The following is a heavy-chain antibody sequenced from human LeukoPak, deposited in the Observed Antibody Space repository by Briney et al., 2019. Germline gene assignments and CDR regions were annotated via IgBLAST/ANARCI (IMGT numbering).Heavy chain of an antibody. D-gene: IGHD3-16*02. CDR1: GGSIGTYY. CDR3: ARHIGGGIEDMDV. J-gene: IGHJ6*03. CDR2: IYVTGN. Sequence: SETLSLTCTVSGGSIGTYYWSWVRQSPGKGLEWIGYIYVTGNRYNPYLQSRVTISVDTSRNQLFLKMSSVTAADTAVYYCARHIGGGIEDMDVWGKGTKVTVSS. V-gene: IGHV4-59*08.